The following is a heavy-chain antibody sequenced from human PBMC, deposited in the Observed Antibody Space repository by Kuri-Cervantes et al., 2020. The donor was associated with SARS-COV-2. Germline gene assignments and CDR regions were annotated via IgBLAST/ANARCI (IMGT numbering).Heavy chain of an antibody. CDR3: ATLPVVPAQFDY. D-gene: IGHD2-2*01. J-gene: IGHJ4*02. Sequence: ASVKVSCKASGYTFTSYGISWVRQAPGQGLEWMGWISAYNGNTIYAQKFQGRVTMTEDTSTDTAYMELSSLRSEDTAVYYCATLPVVPAQFDYWGQGTLVTVSS. CDR1: GYTFTSYG. CDR2: ISAYNGNT. V-gene: IGHV1-18*01.